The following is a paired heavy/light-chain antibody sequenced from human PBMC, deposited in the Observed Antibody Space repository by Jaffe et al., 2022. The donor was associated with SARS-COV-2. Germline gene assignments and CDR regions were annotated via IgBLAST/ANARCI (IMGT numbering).Light chain of an antibody. Sequence: EIVMTQSPLSLPVTPGEPASISCRSSQSLLHNNGYNFLDWYLQRPGQSPQLLIYLGSNRASGVPDRFTGSGSGTDFTLKISRVEAEDVGVYYCMQTLQTPLTFGGGTKVEIK. J-gene: IGKJ4*01. CDR2: LGS. CDR1: QSLLHNNGYNF. CDR3: MQTLQTPLT. V-gene: IGKV2-28*01.
Heavy chain of an antibody. V-gene: IGHV3-15*01. CDR2: FMSSSHGGTA. CDR1: GITFSNAW. Sequence: EAQLVESGGGLVKPGGSLRLSCVGSGITFSNAWMSWVRQAPGKGLEWVGRFMSSSHGGTADYATSVKGRFTISRDDSKKALFLQMNSLKTEDTATYYCVKEDQLSYSDSSGFPYYYYYMDVWGKGTTVTVSS. D-gene: IGHD3-22*01. J-gene: IGHJ6*03. CDR3: VKEDQLSYSDSSGFPYYYYYMDV.